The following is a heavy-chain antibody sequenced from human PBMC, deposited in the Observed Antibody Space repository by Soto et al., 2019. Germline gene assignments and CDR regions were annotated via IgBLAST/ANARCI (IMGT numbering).Heavy chain of an antibody. CDR1: GYSISSGFY. Sequence: TSETLSLTCAVSGYSISSGFYWGCIRQHPGKGLEWIGHIYVTGAVDYNPSLRDRITISQDTSERQFSLNLRLVTAADTAVYYCARLRIATNNYKWFDPWGQGTLVTVSS. CDR2: IYVTGAV. D-gene: IGHD2-21*01. V-gene: IGHV4-38-2*01. CDR3: ARLRIATNNYKWFDP. J-gene: IGHJ5*02.